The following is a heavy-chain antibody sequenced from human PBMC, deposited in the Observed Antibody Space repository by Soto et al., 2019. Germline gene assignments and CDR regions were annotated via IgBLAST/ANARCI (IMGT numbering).Heavy chain of an antibody. CDR1: GFSLSTSGMC. CDR2: IDWDDDK. D-gene: IGHD6-19*01. V-gene: IGHV2-70*11. Sequence: SGPTLVNPTHTLTLTCTFSGFSLSTSGMCVSWIRQPPGKALEWLARIDWDDDKYYSTSLKTRLTISKDTSKNQVVLTMTNMDPVDTATSYCARELVWGSGCYQQYDLWARGSLVTVSS. CDR3: ARELVWGSGCYQQYDL. J-gene: IGHJ4*02.